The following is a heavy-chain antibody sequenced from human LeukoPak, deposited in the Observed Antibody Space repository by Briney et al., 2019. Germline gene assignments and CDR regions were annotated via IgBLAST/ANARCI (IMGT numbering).Heavy chain of an antibody. J-gene: IGHJ6*02. CDR2: ISYDGSNK. CDR1: GFTFSSYG. V-gene: IGHV3-30*03. Sequence: PGGSLRLSCAASGFTFSSYGMHWVRQAPGKGLEWVAVISYDGSNKYYADSVKGRFTISRDNSKNTLYLQMNSLRAEDTAVYYCATLAAHYYGSAYGMDVRGQGTTVTVSS. D-gene: IGHD3-10*01. CDR3: ATLAAHYYGSAYGMDV.